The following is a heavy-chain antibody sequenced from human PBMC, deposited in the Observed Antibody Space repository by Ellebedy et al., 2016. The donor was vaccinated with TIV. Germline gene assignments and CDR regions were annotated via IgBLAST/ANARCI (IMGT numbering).Heavy chain of an antibody. CDR1: GFTFSGSA. Sequence: GGSLRLSCAASGFTFSGSAMHWVRQASGKGLEWVGRIRSKANSYATAYAASVKGRFTISRDGSKNTAYLQMKSLKTEDTAVYYCTRSGSYYYYGMDVWGQGTTVTVSS. V-gene: IGHV3-73*01. CDR2: IRSKANSYAT. D-gene: IGHD6-25*01. CDR3: TRSGSYYYYGMDV. J-gene: IGHJ6*02.